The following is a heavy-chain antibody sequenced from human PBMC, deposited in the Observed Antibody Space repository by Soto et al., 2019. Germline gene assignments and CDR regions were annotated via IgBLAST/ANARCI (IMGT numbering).Heavy chain of an antibody. CDR3: ARYDSRGDYFDY. CDR1: GYSFISFW. Sequence: PGESLKISCKGSGYSFISFWIGWVRQMPGKGLEWMGAIYPSDSDNRNSPSFQGQVTISADKSISTAFLHWSSLKASDTAMYYCARYDSRGDYFDYWGQGTLVTVS. CDR2: IYPSDSDN. D-gene: IGHD3-22*01. J-gene: IGHJ4*02. V-gene: IGHV5-51*01.